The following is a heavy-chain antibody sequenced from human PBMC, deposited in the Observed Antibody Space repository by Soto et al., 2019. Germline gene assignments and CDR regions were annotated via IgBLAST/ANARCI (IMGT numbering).Heavy chain of an antibody. CDR2: IYCSGST. J-gene: IGHJ4*02. Sequence: SETLSLTCTVSGGSISSYYWSWIRQPPGKGLEWIGYIYCSGSTNYNPSLKSRVTISVDTSKNQFSLKLSSVTAADTAVYYCARAFYGEKPYYFDYWGQGTLVTVSS. CDR1: GGSISSYY. D-gene: IGHD4-17*01. V-gene: IGHV4-59*01. CDR3: ARAFYGEKPYYFDY.